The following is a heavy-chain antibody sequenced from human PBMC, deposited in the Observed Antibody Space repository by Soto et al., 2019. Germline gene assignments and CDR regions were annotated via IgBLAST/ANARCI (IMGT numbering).Heavy chain of an antibody. CDR1: GFSVSEKH. Sequence: EEQLVESGGGLVQLGGYLRLSCAASGFSVSEKHMSWVRQAPGKGLEWVSTIYSIYGRSRTCYADSVEGRFTISRDNSKNTLSLQMSTLRAEDTAVYFCARADLSAFEVWGQGAMVTVSS. CDR3: ARADLSAFEV. CDR2: IYSIYGRSRT. J-gene: IGHJ3*01. V-gene: IGHV3-66*01.